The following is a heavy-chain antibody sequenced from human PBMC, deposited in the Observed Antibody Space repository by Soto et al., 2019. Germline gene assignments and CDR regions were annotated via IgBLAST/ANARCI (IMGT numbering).Heavy chain of an antibody. J-gene: IGHJ4*02. CDR2: ISYDGNKS. Sequence: PGGSLRLSCAASGFTFSTYGMHWVCQAPGKGLEWVSFISYDGNKSYYAGSVKGRFSISRDNSKNTPYLQMNNLRPDDTAVYFCAKSVLATVGTYFVHWGQGTVVTVSS. D-gene: IGHD6-13*01. CDR3: AKSVLATVGTYFVH. CDR1: GFTFSTYG. V-gene: IGHV3-30*18.